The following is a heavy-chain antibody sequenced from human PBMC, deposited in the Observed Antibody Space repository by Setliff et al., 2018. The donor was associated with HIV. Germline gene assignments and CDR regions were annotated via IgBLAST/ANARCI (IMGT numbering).Heavy chain of an antibody. V-gene: IGHV4-61*01. J-gene: IGHJ3*02. Sequence: TSETLSLTCAVSGYSISSGYYWGWIRQTPGKGLEWIGYIGYNGDTSYNPSLNSRVTLSVDRSKNQFSLKLSSVSAADTAVYFCARWGASGGRPDWHAFDMWGQGTMVTVSS. CDR1: GYSISSGYY. D-gene: IGHD2-15*01. CDR3: ARWGASGGRPDWHAFDM. CDR2: IGYNGDT.